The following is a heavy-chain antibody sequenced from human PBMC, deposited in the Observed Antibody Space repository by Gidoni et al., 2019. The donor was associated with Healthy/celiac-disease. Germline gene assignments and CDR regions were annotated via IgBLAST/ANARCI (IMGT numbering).Heavy chain of an antibody. CDR1: GFTESSIY. J-gene: IGHJ3*02. Sequence: EVQLVESGGGLVQPGGSLRLACVASGFTESSIYMSWVSQALGKGLEWVSVIYSGGSTYYADSVNGRFTISRHNSRNTLYRQINSLRAEDTAVYYCASYCSGGSCPHPHPVVGAFDILGQGTMVTVSS. CDR2: IYSGGST. CDR3: ASYCSGGSCPHPHPVVGAFDI. V-gene: IGHV3-53*04. D-gene: IGHD2-15*01.